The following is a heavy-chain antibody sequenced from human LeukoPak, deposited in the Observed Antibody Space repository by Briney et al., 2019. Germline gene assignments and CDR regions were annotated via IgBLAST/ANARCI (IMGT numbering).Heavy chain of an antibody. V-gene: IGHV1-18*01. CDR2: ISAYNGNT. D-gene: IGHD4-23*01. CDR3: ARDLDYGGNLAFDY. J-gene: IGHJ4*02. Sequence: ISAYNGNTNYAQKLQGRVTMTTDPSTSTAYMELRSLGSDDTAVYYCARDLDYGGNLAFDYWGQGTLVTVSS.